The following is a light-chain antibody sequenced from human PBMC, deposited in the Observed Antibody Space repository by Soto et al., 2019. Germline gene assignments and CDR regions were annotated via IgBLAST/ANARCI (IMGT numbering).Light chain of an antibody. CDR1: QSVNSNY. Sequence: FVLTQSPGTLSLSPGERATLSCRASQSVNSNYLAWYQQKPGQAPRLLIFGASSRATGIPDRFSGSGSGTDFTLAISRLEPEDFAVYYCQQYGNSRLTFGGGTKVEIK. V-gene: IGKV3-20*01. CDR2: GAS. CDR3: QQYGNSRLT. J-gene: IGKJ4*01.